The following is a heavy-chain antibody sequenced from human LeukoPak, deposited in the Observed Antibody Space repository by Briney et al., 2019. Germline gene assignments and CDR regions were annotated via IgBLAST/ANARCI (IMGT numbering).Heavy chain of an antibody. Sequence: GGSLRLSFAASGFTISNDAMSWVRQAPGKGLEWVSAISVGGGSTYYADSVKGRFTISRDISENTLHLQMDSLRAEDTAVYYCAKYGAFVVVPGASYFDYWGQGTLVTVSS. J-gene: IGHJ4*02. CDR2: ISVGGGST. V-gene: IGHV3-23*01. D-gene: IGHD2-2*01. CDR3: AKYGAFVVVPGASYFDY. CDR1: GFTISNDA.